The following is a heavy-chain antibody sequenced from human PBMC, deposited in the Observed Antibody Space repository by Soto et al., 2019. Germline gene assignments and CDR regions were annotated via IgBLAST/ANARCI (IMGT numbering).Heavy chain of an antibody. CDR3: AREGRYCSGGSCQRGGMDV. D-gene: IGHD2-15*01. Sequence: GASVKVSCKASGYAFTRYGISWVRQAPGQGLEWMGWISAYNGNTNYAQKLQGRVTMTTDTSTSTAYMELRSLRSDDTAVYYCAREGRYCSGGSCQRGGMDVWGQGTTVTVSS. J-gene: IGHJ6*02. V-gene: IGHV1-18*01. CDR2: ISAYNGNT. CDR1: GYAFTRYG.